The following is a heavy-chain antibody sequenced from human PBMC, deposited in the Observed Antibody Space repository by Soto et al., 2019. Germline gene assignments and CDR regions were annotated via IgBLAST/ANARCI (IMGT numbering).Heavy chain of an antibody. V-gene: IGHV3-48*02. Sequence: PGGSLRLSCAASGFTLSNYAVNLVRQAPGKGLEWVSYISSDSRYIYHGDSVKGRFTISRGNARNSVYLQMNSLRDEDTAVYYCARIKLVDFFFINVDVYDMDVWGQGTPVTVSS. CDR1: GFTLSNYA. CDR3: ARIKLVDFFFINVDVYDMDV. D-gene: IGHD2-15*01. CDR2: ISSDSRYI. J-gene: IGHJ6*02.